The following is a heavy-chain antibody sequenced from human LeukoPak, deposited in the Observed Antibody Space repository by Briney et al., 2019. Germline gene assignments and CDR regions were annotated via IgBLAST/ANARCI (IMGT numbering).Heavy chain of an antibody. CDR1: GGSFSGYY. CDR2: INHSGST. CDR3: ARGPGRRDAKVVPSPRYGMDV. V-gene: IGHV4-34*01. D-gene: IGHD2-2*01. J-gene: IGHJ6*02. Sequence: PSETLSLTCAVYGGSFSGYYWSWIRQPPGKGLEWIGEINHSGSTNYNPSLKSRVTISVDTSKNQFSLKLSSVTAADTAVYYCARGPGRRDAKVVPSPRYGMDVWGQGTTVTVSS.